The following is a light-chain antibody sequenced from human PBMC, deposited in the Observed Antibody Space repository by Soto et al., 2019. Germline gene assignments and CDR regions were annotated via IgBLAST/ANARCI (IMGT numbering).Light chain of an antibody. CDR1: QSGSSNY. J-gene: IGKJ5*01. CDR2: GAS. Sequence: IVLTQSPGTLSLSPGERATLSCRAGQSGSSNYLAWYQQKPGQAPRLLIYGASSRATGIPDRFSGNGSWTGFTPTIDGLEPEDFVVYYCQQYGYSPITFGQGTRLEIK. V-gene: IGKV3-20*01. CDR3: QQYGYSPIT.